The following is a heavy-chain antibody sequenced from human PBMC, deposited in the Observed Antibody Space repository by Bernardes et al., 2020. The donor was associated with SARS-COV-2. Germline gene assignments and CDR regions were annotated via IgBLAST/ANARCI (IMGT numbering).Heavy chain of an antibody. V-gene: IGHV1-2*02. CDR1: ENTFNGFY. CDR2: INPKNGVA. D-gene: IGHD1-1*01. Sequence: ASVKVSCEASENTFNGFYIHWVRQAPGHGLEWMGWINPKNGVASSAKKFRDRVTMTSDTSVRTVYMELSSLTSDDTAIYFCARETSEAFDHWGQGTLVTVSS. CDR3: ARETSEAFDH. J-gene: IGHJ4*02.